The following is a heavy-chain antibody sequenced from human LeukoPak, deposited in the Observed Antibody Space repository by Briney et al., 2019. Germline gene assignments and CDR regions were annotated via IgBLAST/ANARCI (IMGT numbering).Heavy chain of an antibody. Sequence: GGSLRLSGAASGFTFSSYEMNWVRQAPGKGLEWVSYISSSGSTIYYADSVKGRFTIYRDNAKNSLYLQMNSLRVEDSAVYYCAKGGAASTGPLDYWGQGTLVTVSS. J-gene: IGHJ4*02. D-gene: IGHD1-1*01. CDR2: ISSSGSTI. CDR1: GFTFSSYE. V-gene: IGHV3-48*03. CDR3: AKGGAASTGPLDY.